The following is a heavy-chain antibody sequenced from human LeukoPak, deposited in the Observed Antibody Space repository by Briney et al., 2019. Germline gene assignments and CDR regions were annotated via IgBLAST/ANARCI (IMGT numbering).Heavy chain of an antibody. J-gene: IGHJ4*02. CDR2: IKSKTDGGTT. CDR3: TTDSSTIDY. V-gene: IGHV3-15*01. Sequence: GGSLRLSCAASGFTFSNAWMSWARQAPGKGLEWVARIKSKTDGGTTDYAAAGRGRFTISRDDSKNTLYLQMNSLKTEDTAVYYCTTDSSTIDYWGQGTLVTVSS. CDR1: GFTFSNAW.